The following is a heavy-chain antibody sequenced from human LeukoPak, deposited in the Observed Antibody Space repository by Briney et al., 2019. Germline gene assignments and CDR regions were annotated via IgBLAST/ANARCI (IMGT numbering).Heavy chain of an antibody. V-gene: IGHV4-4*02. CDR3: ARGGDRSFDY. CDR1: GFTFSNYAM. J-gene: IGHJ4*02. D-gene: IGHD3-10*01. CDR2: IHHSGSI. Sequence: PGGSLRLSCAASGFTFSNYAMSWVRQPPGKGLEWIAEIHHSGSINYNPSLKSRVTISVDKAKNQFSLNLNSVTAADTAVYYCARGGDRSFDYWGQGTLVTVSS.